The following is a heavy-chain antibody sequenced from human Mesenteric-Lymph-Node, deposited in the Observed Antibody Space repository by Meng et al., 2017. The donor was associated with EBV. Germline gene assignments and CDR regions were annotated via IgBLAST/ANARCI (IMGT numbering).Heavy chain of an antibody. V-gene: IGHV4-30-4*01. Sequence: VQLQESGPRLVKPSQTLSLTCAVSGGSISSGAYYWTWIRQPPGKGLESIGYIYYSGSTYYNPSLQSRVTMSVDTSKNQFSLKLSSVTAADTAVYYCARGYSYNSFGLDYWGQGALVTVSS. J-gene: IGHJ4*02. D-gene: IGHD5-18*01. CDR3: ARGYSYNSFGLDY. CDR1: GGSISSGAYY. CDR2: IYYSGST.